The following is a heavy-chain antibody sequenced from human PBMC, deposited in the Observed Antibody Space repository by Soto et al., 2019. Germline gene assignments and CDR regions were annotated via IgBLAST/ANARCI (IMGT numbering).Heavy chain of an antibody. D-gene: IGHD1-7*01. J-gene: IGHJ4*02. CDR3: ARQDLKRELELLGCLDY. V-gene: IGHV3-33*01. CDR1: GFTFSSYG. CDR2: LWYDGSNK. Sequence: GGSLRLSCAASGFTFSSYGMHWVRQAPGKGLEWVAVLWYDGSNKYYADSVRGRFTISRDNSKNTLYLQMNSLRAEDTAVYYCARQDLKRELELLGCLDYWGQGTLVTVSS.